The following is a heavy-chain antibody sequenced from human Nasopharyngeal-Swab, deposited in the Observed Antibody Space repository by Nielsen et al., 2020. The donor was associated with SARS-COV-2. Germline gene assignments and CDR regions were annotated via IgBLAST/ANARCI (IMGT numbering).Heavy chain of an antibody. CDR3: ARQKAVAFYYYYGMDV. CDR2: IDPSDSYT. D-gene: IGHD6-19*01. CDR1: GYSFTSYW. J-gene: IGHJ6*02. Sequence: GESLKISCKGSGYSFTSYWISWVRQMPGKGLEWMGRIDPSDSYTNYSPSFQGHVTISADKSIRTAYLQWSSLKASDTAMYYCARQKAVAFYYYYGMDVWGQGTTVTVSS. V-gene: IGHV5-10-1*01.